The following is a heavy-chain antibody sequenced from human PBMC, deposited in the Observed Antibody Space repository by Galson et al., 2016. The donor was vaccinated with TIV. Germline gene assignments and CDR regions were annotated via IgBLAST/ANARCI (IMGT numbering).Heavy chain of an antibody. J-gene: IGHJ6*03. CDR3: ARESSDYYYYVDV. CDR1: GASITSGSYY. V-gene: IGHV4-61*02. CDR2: IYTTGTT. Sequence: TLSLTCTVSGASITSGSYYWSWIRQPAGSGLEWIGRIYTTGTTNYNTSLESRVTISVDTSKNHFSLKLTSVTAADTAVYYCARESSDYYYYVDVWGKGTTVTVSS. D-gene: IGHD3-10*01.